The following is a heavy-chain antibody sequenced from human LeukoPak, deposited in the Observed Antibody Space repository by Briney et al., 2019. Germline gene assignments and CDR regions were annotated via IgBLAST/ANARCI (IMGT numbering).Heavy chain of an antibody. D-gene: IGHD1-26*01. CDR1: GFTFSDYY. CDR2: ISSSGSTI. Sequence: GGSLRLSCAASGFTFSDYYMSWIRQAPGKGLEWVPYISSSGSTIYYADSVKGRFTISRDNARNSLYLQMNSLTAEDTAVYYCARDPYSGAYGDTYYYFMDVWGKGTTVTISS. V-gene: IGHV3-11*04. J-gene: IGHJ6*03. CDR3: ARDPYSGAYGDTYYYFMDV.